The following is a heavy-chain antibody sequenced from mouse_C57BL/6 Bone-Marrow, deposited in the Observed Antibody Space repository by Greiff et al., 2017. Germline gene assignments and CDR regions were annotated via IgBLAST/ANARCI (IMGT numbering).Heavy chain of an antibody. D-gene: IGHD1-1*02. CDR3: ARSGTMGGYFAY. V-gene: IGHV1-56*01. J-gene: IGHJ2*01. CDR1: GYTFTSHW. Sequence: QVQLKQSGPELVRPGASVKISCKAPGYTFTSHWMQWVRQRPGKGLEWIGEIFTGSGSTYYNEKFKGRATLTVDTSSSTAYMQLSSLTSEDSAVYFCARSGTMGGYFAYWGQGTTLTVSA. CDR2: IFTGSGST.